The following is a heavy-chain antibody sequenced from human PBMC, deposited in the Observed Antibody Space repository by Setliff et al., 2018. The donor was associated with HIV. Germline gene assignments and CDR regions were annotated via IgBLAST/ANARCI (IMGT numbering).Heavy chain of an antibody. Sequence: PSETLSLTCTVSGGSISSGTYYWSWIRQHPGKGLEWTGYIYYSGSTNYNPSLKRRVTISLDTSKNQFSLNLSSVTAADTAVYYCARRSPGGGYYMDVWGKGTTVTVSS. CDR3: ARRSPGGGYYMDV. CDR2: IYYSGST. V-gene: IGHV4-30-4*08. J-gene: IGHJ6*03. D-gene: IGHD3-16*01. CDR1: GGSISSGTYY.